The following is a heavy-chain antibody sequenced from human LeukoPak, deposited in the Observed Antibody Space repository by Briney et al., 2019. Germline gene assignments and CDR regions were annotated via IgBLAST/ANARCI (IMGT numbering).Heavy chain of an antibody. V-gene: IGHV3-30-3*01. CDR3: ARDYSNYGYYFDY. D-gene: IGHD4-4*01. CDR1: GFTFSSYA. J-gene: IGHJ4*02. Sequence: PGRSLRLSCAAPGFTFSSYAMHWVRQAPGKGLEGVAVISYDGSNKYYADSVKGRFTISRDNSKNTLYLQMNSLRAEDTAVYYCARDYSNYGYYFDYWGQGTLVTVSS. CDR2: ISYDGSNK.